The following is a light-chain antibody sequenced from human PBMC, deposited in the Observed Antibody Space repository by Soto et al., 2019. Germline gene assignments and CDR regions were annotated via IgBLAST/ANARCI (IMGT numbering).Light chain of an antibody. J-gene: IGKJ2*01. Sequence: ALQMTQAPSSLSASVGDRVTITCRASPDIRNDLAWYQQKPGKVHKLLIYAASSLQSGVSSRFSGSGSGNDFTLTIISLHPEDFAPYYCLQDYKYPYTFGQGTKLEIK. CDR3: LQDYKYPYT. CDR2: AAS. V-gene: IGKV1-6*01. CDR1: PDIRND.